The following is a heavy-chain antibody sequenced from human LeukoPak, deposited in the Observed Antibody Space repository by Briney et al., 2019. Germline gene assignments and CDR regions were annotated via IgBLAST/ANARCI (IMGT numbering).Heavy chain of an antibody. CDR3: ARGVRERRSSSTSDAFDI. V-gene: IGHV4-30-4*08. J-gene: IGHJ3*02. CDR1: GGSISSGDYY. Sequence: PSQTRSLTCTVSGGSISSGDYYWSWIRQPPGKGLEWIGYIYYSGSTYYNPSLKSRVTISVDTSKNQFSLKLSSVTAADTAVYYCARGVRERRSSSTSDAFDIWGQGTMVTVSS. CDR2: IYYSGST. D-gene: IGHD2-2*01.